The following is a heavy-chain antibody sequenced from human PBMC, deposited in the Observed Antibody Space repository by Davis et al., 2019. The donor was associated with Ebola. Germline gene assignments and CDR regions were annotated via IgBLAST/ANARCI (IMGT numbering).Heavy chain of an antibody. J-gene: IGHJ5*01. V-gene: IGHV4-39*07. CDR1: GGSISTSSYY. D-gene: IGHD6-19*01. Sequence: PSETLSLTCTVSGGSISTSSYYWGWIRQTPGKGLEWIVSTYYRGSTYHNPSLKSRVTISVDTSKNQFSLKLRSVTAADTAVYYCARGGSACDWFDSWGQGTLVTVSS. CDR2: TYYRGST. CDR3: ARGGSACDWFDS.